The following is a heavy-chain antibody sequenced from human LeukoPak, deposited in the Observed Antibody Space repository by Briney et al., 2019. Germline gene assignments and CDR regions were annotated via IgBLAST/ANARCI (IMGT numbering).Heavy chain of an antibody. V-gene: IGHV1-2*02. CDR2: INPNSGGT. CDR1: GYTFTGYY. D-gene: IGHD3-10*01. Sequence: GASVKVSCKASGYTFTGYYMHWVRQAPGQGLEWMGWINPNSGGTNYAQKFQGRVTMTRDTSISTAYMELSRLRSDDTAVYYCARMYYYGSGLWYYYGMDVWSQGTTVTASS. J-gene: IGHJ6*02. CDR3: ARMYYYGSGLWYYYGMDV.